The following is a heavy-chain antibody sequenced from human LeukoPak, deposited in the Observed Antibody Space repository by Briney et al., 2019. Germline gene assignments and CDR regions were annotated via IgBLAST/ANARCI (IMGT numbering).Heavy chain of an antibody. CDR1: GYSFISYD. J-gene: IGHJ3*01. CDR2: MNPSTGKT. CDR3: ARPVHSGGLRDPFDV. Sequence: ASVKVSCKASGYSFISYDINWVRQAPGQGLEWMGWMNPSTGKTGFLPKFQGRITLTRNTPSETAYMELRSLTSDDTAVYFCARPVHSGGLRDPFDVWGQGTMVTVSS. D-gene: IGHD2-21*02. V-gene: IGHV1-8*01.